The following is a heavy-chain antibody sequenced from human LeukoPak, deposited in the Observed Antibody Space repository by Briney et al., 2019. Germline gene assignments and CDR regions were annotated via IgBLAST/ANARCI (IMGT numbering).Heavy chain of an antibody. Sequence: GGSLRLSCAASGFTFSSYAMHWVRQAPGKGLEWVAVISYDGTNKYYADSVKGRFTISRDNSKNTLYLQMNSLRAADTAVYYCAKGTGSSSWYAHDYWGQGTLVTVSS. CDR1: GFTFSSYA. D-gene: IGHD6-13*01. CDR2: ISYDGTNK. CDR3: AKGTGSSSWYAHDY. J-gene: IGHJ4*02. V-gene: IGHV3-30*04.